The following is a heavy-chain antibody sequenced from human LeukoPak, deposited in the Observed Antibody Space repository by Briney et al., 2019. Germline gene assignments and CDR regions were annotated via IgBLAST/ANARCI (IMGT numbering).Heavy chain of an antibody. CDR1: GGPISSYY. Sequence: PSETLSLTCTVSGGPISSYYWSWIRQPPRKGLEWIGYIYYSGSTNYNHALKSRVSISVDTSKNQFSLKLSAVTAADTAVYYCARDQSASGSCCPFDYWGQGTLVTVSS. J-gene: IGHJ4*02. CDR2: IYYSGST. D-gene: IGHD1-26*01. CDR3: ARDQSASGSCCPFDY. V-gene: IGHV4-59*01.